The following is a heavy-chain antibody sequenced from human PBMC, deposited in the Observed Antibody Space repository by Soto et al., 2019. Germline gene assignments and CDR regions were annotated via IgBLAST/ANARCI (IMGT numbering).Heavy chain of an antibody. CDR1: GFTFSSYA. Sequence: GGSLRLSCAASGFTFSSYAMSWVRQAPGKGLEWVSAISGSGGSTYYADSVKGRFTISRDNSKNTLYLQMNSLRAEDTAVYYCAKDQASSGWYVVLPEWGYFDYWGQGTLVTVSS. CDR3: AKDQASSGWYVVLPEWGYFDY. J-gene: IGHJ4*02. D-gene: IGHD6-19*01. V-gene: IGHV3-23*01. CDR2: ISGSGGST.